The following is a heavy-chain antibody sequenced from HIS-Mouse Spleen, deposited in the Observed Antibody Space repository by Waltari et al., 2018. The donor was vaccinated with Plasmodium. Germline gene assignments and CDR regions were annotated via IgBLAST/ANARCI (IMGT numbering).Heavy chain of an antibody. V-gene: IGHV3-7*01. D-gene: IGHD6-13*01. CDR2: IKKDGSEK. CDR1: GFTFSSYW. Sequence: EVQLVESGGGLVQPGGSLRLSCAASGFTFSSYWMSWVRQAPGKGLGWVANIKKDGSEKYYVDSGKGRFTISRDNAKNSLYLQMNSLRAEDTAVYYCASSWYWYFDLWGRGTLVTVSS. CDR3: ASSWYWYFDL. J-gene: IGHJ2*01.